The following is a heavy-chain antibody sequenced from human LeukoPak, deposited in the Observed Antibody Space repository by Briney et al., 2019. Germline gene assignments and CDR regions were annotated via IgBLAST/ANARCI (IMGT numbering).Heavy chain of an antibody. Sequence: GGSLRLSCAASGFTFSTSWMSWVRQAPGKGLEWVANIKEDGSEKYYVGSVKGRFTISRDNGKNSLYLQMSSLRADDTAVYYCARDRVGATGTKDYWGQGTLVTVSS. J-gene: IGHJ4*02. V-gene: IGHV3-7*01. D-gene: IGHD1-26*01. CDR3: ARDRVGATGTKDY. CDR2: IKEDGSEK. CDR1: GFTFSTSW.